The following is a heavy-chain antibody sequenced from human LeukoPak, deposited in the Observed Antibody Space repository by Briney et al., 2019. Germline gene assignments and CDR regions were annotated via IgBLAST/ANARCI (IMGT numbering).Heavy chain of an antibody. V-gene: IGHV1-2*02. CDR2: INPNSAYT. CDR1: GYTFTYYY. D-gene: IGHD6-13*01. Sequence: VASMKVSCKASGYTFTYYYMHWVRQAPGQGREWMGWINPNSAYTNYAQKFQGRVTMTTDTSTSTAYMELRSLRSDDTAVYYCAREAGEEPIDYWGQGTLVTVSS. J-gene: IGHJ4*02. CDR3: AREAGEEPIDY.